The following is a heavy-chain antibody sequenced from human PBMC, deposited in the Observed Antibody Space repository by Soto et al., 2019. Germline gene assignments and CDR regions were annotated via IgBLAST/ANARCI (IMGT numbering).Heavy chain of an antibody. CDR2: FVASGGNT. CDR1: RYSVCSFY. Sequence: SATVPGKASRYSVCSFYLDWVRQAPGKGLEWMGRFVASGGNTDYAQRFRGRVSMTRDTSTTNTVSLELTSLTSDDTAVYYCARGRATIFGVIDFWGQGTRVTVSS. J-gene: IGHJ4*02. D-gene: IGHD3-3*02. CDR3: ARGRATIFGVIDF. V-gene: IGHV1-46*01.